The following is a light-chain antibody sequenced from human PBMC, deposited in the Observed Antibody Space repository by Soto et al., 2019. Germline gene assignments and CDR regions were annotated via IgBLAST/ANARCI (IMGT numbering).Light chain of an antibody. CDR1: QSVSSY. CDR3: QQRSNWPLLT. Sequence: EIVLTQSPANLSLSPGERATLSCRASQSVSSYLAWYQQKPGQAPRLLIYDASNRATGIPARFSGSGSGTEFTLTISSLEPEDFAVYYCQQRSNWPLLTFGGGTKVEIK. V-gene: IGKV3-11*01. CDR2: DAS. J-gene: IGKJ4*01.